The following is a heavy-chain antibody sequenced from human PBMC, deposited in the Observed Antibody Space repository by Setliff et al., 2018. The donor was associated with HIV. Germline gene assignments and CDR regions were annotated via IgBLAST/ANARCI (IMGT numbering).Heavy chain of an antibody. V-gene: IGHV4-61*09. J-gene: IGHJ3*02. CDR2: IYTSGST. CDR3: ARVIVGATTGNAFDI. Sequence: PSETLSLTCTVSGGSISSGSYYWSWIRQPAGKGLEWIGHIYTSGSTNYNPSLKSRVTMSVDTSKNQFSLKLSSMTAADTAVYYCARVIVGATTGNAFDIWGQGTMVTVSS. CDR1: GGSISSGSYY. D-gene: IGHD1-26*01.